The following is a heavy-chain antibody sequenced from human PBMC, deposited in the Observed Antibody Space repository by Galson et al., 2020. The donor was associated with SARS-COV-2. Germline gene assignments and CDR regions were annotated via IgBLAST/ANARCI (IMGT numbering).Heavy chain of an antibody. CDR3: VRTSSTATREYYFDY. CDR1: GDSISSDDFY. V-gene: IGHV4-30-4*01. Sequence: SETLSLTCTVSGDSISSDDFYWSWIRQTPGTGLEWIGDIHSSGNTYYNPSLMSRGTISVDTSKNQFSLRLSSVTAADTAVYFCVRTSSTATREYYFDYWGQGTLVSVSS. D-gene: IGHD4-17*01. CDR2: IHSSGNT. J-gene: IGHJ4*02.